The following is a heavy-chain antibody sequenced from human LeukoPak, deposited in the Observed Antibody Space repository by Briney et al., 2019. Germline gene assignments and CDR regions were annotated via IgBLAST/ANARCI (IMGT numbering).Heavy chain of an antibody. V-gene: IGHV4-61*05. CDR3: ARNWVYSSSWTDNLNWFDP. CDR1: GGSISSSSYY. CDR2: NYYSGST. Sequence: SETLSLTCTVSGGSISSSSYYWGWIRQPPGKGLEWIGYNYYSGSTNYNPSLKSRVTISVDTSKNQFSLKLSSVTAADTAVYYCARNWVYSSSWTDNLNWFDPWGQGTLVTVSS. J-gene: IGHJ5*02. D-gene: IGHD6-13*01.